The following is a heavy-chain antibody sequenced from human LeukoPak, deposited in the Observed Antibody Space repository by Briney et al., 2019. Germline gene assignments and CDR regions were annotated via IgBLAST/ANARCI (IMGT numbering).Heavy chain of an antibody. CDR3: ARTHAGYETEYYFDS. D-gene: IGHD5-12*01. Sequence: GASVMVSFKASVYTFTIYSIGWVRLAPGQGLGWVGLTSAYNGDTKYEEKLQGRVTLTTDASTRTAYMELRSLRSADTAIYYCARTHAGYETEYYFDSWGQGTLVIVSS. V-gene: IGHV1-18*01. J-gene: IGHJ4*02. CDR2: TSAYNGDT. CDR1: VYTFTIYS.